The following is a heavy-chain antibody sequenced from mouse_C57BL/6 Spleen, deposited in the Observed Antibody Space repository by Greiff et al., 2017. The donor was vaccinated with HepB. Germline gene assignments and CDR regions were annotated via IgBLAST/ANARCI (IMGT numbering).Heavy chain of an antibody. J-gene: IGHJ2*01. Sequence: EVKLVESGGGLVKPGGSLKLSCAASGFTFSDYGMHWVRQAPEKGLEWVAYISSGSSTIYYADTVKGRFTISGDNAKNTLFLQMTSLRSEDTAMYYCARPRDVGYFDYWGQGTTLTVSS. V-gene: IGHV5-17*01. CDR2: ISSGSSTI. D-gene: IGHD3-3*01. CDR1: GFTFSDYG. CDR3: ARPRDVGYFDY.